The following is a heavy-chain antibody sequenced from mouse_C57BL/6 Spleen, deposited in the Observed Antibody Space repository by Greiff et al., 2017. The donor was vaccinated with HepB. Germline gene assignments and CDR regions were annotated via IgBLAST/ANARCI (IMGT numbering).Heavy chain of an antibody. CDR1: GFTFSSYA. CDR2: ISSGGDYI. CDR3: TRGIYYGSSRYFDV. V-gene: IGHV5-9-1*02. D-gene: IGHD1-1*01. Sequence: EVQLVESGEGLVKPGGSLKLSCAASGFTFSSYAMSWVRQTPEKRLEWVAYISSGGDYIYYADTVKGRFTISRDNARNTLYLQRSSLKSEDTAMYYCTRGIYYGSSRYFDVWGTGTTVTVSS. J-gene: IGHJ1*03.